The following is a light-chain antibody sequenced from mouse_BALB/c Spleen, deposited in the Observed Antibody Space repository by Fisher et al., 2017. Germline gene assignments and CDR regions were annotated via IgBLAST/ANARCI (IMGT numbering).Light chain of an antibody. V-gene: IGKV4-80*01. CDR3: HQWSSYRT. CDR2: STS. J-gene: IGKJ1*01. CDR1: SSVSY. Sequence: IVMTQSPAIMSASPGEKVTMTCSASSSVSYMYRYQQKPGSSPKPWIYSTSNLASGVPSRFSGSGSGTFYSLTISSVEAEDAADYYCHQWSSYRTFGGGTKLEIK.